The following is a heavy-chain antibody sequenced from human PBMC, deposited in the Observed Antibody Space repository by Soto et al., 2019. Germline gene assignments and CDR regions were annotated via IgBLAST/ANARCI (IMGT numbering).Heavy chain of an antibody. CDR2: ISAYNGNT. V-gene: IGHV1-18*01. Sequence: QVQLVQSGAEVKKPGASVKVSCKASGYTFTSYGISWVRQAPGQGLEWMGWISAYNGNTNYAQKLQGRVTMTTDTSTSPAYMELRSLGSDDTAVYYSAGSLLVGYCREGASDWGQGTLVTVSS. J-gene: IGHJ4*02. CDR1: GYTFTSYG. D-gene: IGHD2-15*01. CDR3: AGSLLVGYCREGASD.